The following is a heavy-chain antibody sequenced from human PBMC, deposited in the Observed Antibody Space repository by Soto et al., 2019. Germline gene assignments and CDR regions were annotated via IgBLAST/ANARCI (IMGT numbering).Heavy chain of an antibody. Sequence: GGSLRLSCAASGFTFSSYAMSWVRQAPGKGLEWVSAISGSGGSTYYADSVKGRFTISRDNSKNTLYLQMNSLRAEDTAVYYCANLPNWNDGKYYYYGMDVWAKGPRSPSP. D-gene: IGHD1-20*01. CDR1: GFTFSSYA. CDR3: ANLPNWNDGKYYYYGMDV. V-gene: IGHV3-23*01. J-gene: IGHJ6*02. CDR2: ISGSGGST.